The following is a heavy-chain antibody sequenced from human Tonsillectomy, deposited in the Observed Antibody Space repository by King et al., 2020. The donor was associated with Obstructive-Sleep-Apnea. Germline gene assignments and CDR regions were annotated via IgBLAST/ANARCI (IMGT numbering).Heavy chain of an antibody. CDR3: AKDLCYGDHPSYFDY. V-gene: IGHV3-30*18. J-gene: IGHJ4*02. CDR2: TSYDGRKK. D-gene: IGHD4-17*01. CDR1: GFSFSSYG. Sequence: VQLVESGGGVVQPGRSLRLSCAASGFSFSSYGMHWVRQAPGKGLEGVAGTSYDGRKKYYPYSVKGLFTISRDNSKNTVYRQRNSLRAEDTAVYYCAKDLCYGDHPSYFDYWGQGTLVTVSS.